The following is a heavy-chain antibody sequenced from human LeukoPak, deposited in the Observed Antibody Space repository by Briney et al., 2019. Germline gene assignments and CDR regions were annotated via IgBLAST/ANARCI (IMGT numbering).Heavy chain of an antibody. Sequence: PGGSLRLSCAASGFTFSSYAMSWVRQAPGKGLEWVSAISGSGGSTYYADSVEGRFTISRDNSKNTLYLQMNSLRAEDTAVYYCAKDRLATRTFDYWGQGTLVTVSS. CDR3: AKDRLATRTFDY. J-gene: IGHJ4*02. V-gene: IGHV3-23*01. CDR2: ISGSGGST. D-gene: IGHD5-24*01. CDR1: GFTFSSYA.